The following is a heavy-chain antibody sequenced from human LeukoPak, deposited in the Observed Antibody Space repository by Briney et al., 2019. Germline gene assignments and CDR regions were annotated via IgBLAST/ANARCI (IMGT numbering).Heavy chain of an antibody. V-gene: IGHV3-23*01. CDR1: GFTFSNSA. Sequence: GGSLRLSCAVSGFTFSNSAMNWVRQPPGRGLEWVSAIGGSGVTTYYADSVKGRFTISRDNSKNTLFLQMNSLRAEDTAVYYCAKSVTAAGTNVWGQGTLVTVSS. D-gene: IGHD6-13*01. CDR2: IGGSGVTT. J-gene: IGHJ4*02. CDR3: AKSVTAAGTNV.